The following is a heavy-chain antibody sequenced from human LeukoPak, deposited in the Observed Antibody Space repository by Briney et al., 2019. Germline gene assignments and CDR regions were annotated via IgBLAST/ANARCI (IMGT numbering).Heavy chain of an antibody. Sequence: GGSLRLSCAASGFTFSSYSMNWVRQAPGKGLEWVSSISSSSSYIYYADSVKGRFTISRDNAKNSLYLQMNSLRAKDTAVYYCARAHYVWGSYRYYDAFDIWGQGTMVTVSS. CDR1: GFTFSSYS. CDR3: ARAHYVWGSYRYYDAFDI. J-gene: IGHJ3*02. CDR2: ISSSSSYI. D-gene: IGHD3-16*02. V-gene: IGHV3-21*01.